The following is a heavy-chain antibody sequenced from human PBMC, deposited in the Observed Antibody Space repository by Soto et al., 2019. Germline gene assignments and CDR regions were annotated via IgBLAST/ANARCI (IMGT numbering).Heavy chain of an antibody. CDR1: GFTFSSYS. CDR3: ARCPLVPAAPYYYYGMDV. D-gene: IGHD2-2*01. Sequence: GGSLRLSCAASGFTFSSYSMNWVRQAPGKGLEWVSSISSSSSYIYYADSVKGRFTISRDNANNSLYLQMNSLRAEDTAVYYCARCPLVPAAPYYYYGMDVWGQGTTVTVSS. CDR2: ISSSSSYI. J-gene: IGHJ6*02. V-gene: IGHV3-21*01.